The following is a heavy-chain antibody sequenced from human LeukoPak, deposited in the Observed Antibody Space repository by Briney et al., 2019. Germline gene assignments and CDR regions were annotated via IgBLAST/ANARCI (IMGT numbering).Heavy chain of an antibody. Sequence: GGSLRLSCAASGFAFSDYYMSWIRQAPGKGLEWVSYISSSGSTIYYADSVKGRFTISRDNAKNSLYLQMNSLRAEDTAVYYCARENGYYDSSGYYYGGSYFDYWGQGTLVTVSS. J-gene: IGHJ4*02. CDR1: GFAFSDYY. D-gene: IGHD3-22*01. CDR2: ISSSGSTI. V-gene: IGHV3-11*01. CDR3: ARENGYYDSSGYYYGGSYFDY.